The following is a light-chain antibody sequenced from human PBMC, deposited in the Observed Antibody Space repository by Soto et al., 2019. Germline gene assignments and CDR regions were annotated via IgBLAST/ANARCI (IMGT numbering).Light chain of an antibody. V-gene: IGKV3-15*01. CDR1: QSVSSN. Sequence: EIVMTQSPATLSVSPGERATLSCRASQSVSSNLAWYQQKPGQAPRLLIYGASTRATGIPARFSGSGSGTEFTLTMSSLQSEDFAVYYCQQYNNWPWTFGQGTKVDIK. CDR2: GAS. CDR3: QQYNNWPWT. J-gene: IGKJ1*01.